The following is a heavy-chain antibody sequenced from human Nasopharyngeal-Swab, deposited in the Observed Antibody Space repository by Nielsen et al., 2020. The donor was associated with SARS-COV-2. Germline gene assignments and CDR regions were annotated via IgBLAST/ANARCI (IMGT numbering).Heavy chain of an antibody. D-gene: IGHD2-15*01. V-gene: IGHV3-53*01. J-gene: IGHJ4*02. Sequence: VRQAPGKGLEWVSVIYSCGSTYYADSVKGRFTISRDNSKNTLYLQMNSLRAEDTAVYYCAKDGGDGGPFDYWGQGTLVTVSS. CDR3: AKDGGDGGPFDY. CDR2: IYSCGST.